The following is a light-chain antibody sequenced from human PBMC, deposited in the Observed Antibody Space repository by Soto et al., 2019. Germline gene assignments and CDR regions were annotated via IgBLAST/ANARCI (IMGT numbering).Light chain of an antibody. CDR1: SNDIGAYKY. CDR2: EVS. J-gene: IGLJ1*01. V-gene: IGLV2-14*01. CDR3: SSYTTGSTLYV. Sequence: QSALTQPASVSGSPGQSITISCTGSSNDIGAYKYVSWYQQYPGKAPKLIIFEVSKRPSGVSNRFSGSKSGNTASLTIAGLQAEDEADYHCSSYTTGSTLYVFGGGPKVTVL.